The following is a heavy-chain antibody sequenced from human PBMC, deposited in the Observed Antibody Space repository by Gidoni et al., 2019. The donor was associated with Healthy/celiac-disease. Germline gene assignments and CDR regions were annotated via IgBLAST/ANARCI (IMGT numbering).Heavy chain of an antibody. V-gene: IGHV1-69*04. Sequence: QVQLVQSGDEVKKPGSSVKVSCKASGGTFSSYAIRWVRQAPGQGLEWMGRIIPILGIANYAQKFQGRVTITADKSTSTAYMELSSLRSEDTAVYYCARRRYCSSTSCLDWFDPWGQGTLVTVSS. CDR3: ARRRYCSSTSCLDWFDP. CDR1: GGTFSSYA. D-gene: IGHD2-2*01. J-gene: IGHJ5*02. CDR2: IIPILGIA.